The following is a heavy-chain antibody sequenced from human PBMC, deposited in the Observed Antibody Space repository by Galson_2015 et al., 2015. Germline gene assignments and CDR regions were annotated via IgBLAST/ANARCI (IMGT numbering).Heavy chain of an antibody. D-gene: IGHD6-19*01. J-gene: IGHJ4*02. CDR1: GFTFSSYA. CDR2: ISGSGGST. Sequence: SLRLSCAASGFTFSSYAMSWVRQAPGKGLEWVSAISGSGGSTYYADSVKGRFTISRDNSKNTLYLQMNSLRAEDTAVYYCAKDRRIAVDPGLFDYWGQGTLVTVSS. CDR3: AKDRRIAVDPGLFDY. V-gene: IGHV3-23*01.